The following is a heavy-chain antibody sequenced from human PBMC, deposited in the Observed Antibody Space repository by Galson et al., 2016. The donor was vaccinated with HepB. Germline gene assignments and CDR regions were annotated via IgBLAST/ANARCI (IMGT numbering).Heavy chain of an antibody. CDR2: ISSSGSTI. Sequence: SLRLSCAASGFTFSSYCMSWVRQAPGKGLEWVSYISSSGSTIYYADSVKGRFTISRDNAKNSLYLQTNSLRDEDTAVYYCARDRSGGSSSWYFDPWGRGTLVTVSS. CDR3: ARDRSGGSSSWYFDP. V-gene: IGHV3-48*02. D-gene: IGHD6-13*01. J-gene: IGHJ5*02. CDR1: GFTFSSYC.